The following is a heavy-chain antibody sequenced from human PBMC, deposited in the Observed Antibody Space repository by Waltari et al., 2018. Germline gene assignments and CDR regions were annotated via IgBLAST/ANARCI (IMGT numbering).Heavy chain of an antibody. D-gene: IGHD3-22*01. V-gene: IGHV4-59*01. Sequence: QVQLQESGPGLVKPSETLSLTCTVSGGSISSYYWRWIRQPPGKGLEWIGYIYYSGSTNYNPSLKSRVTISVDTSKNQFSLKLSSVTAADTAVYYCARDDYYDSSGPGAFDIWGQGTMVTVSS. CDR3: ARDDYYDSSGPGAFDI. J-gene: IGHJ3*02. CDR2: IYYSGST. CDR1: GGSISSYY.